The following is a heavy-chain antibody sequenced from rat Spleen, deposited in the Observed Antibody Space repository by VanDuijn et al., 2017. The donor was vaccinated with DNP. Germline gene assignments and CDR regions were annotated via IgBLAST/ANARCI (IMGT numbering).Heavy chain of an antibody. J-gene: IGHJ2*01. CDR3: ARQRYTHTWYFDY. V-gene: IGHV5-7*01. CDR2: ISYDGSST. CDR1: GFTFSNYD. D-gene: IGHD1-5*01. Sequence: EVQLVESGGGLVQPGRSMKLSCAASGFTFSNYDMAWVRQAPKKGLEWVATISYDGSSTYYRDSVKGRFTISRDTAKSTLYPQRDSLRSEDTATYYCARQRYTHTWYFDYWGQGVMVTVSS.